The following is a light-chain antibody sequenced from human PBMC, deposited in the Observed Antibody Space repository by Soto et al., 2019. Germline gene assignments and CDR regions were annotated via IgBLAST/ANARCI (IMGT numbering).Light chain of an antibody. CDR3: CSYAGSVTFLV. Sequence: QSALTQPASVSGSPGQSITISCSGTSGDVGSYNLVSWYQHHPGKAPKLMLYEVNKRPSGVSNRFSGSKSGNTASLTISGLQGEDEADYFCCSYAGSVTFLVFGGGTQVTVL. J-gene: IGLJ2*01. CDR1: SGDVGSYNL. CDR2: EVN. V-gene: IGLV2-23*02.